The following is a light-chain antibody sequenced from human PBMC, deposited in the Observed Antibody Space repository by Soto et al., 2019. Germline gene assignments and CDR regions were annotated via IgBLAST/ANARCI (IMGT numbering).Light chain of an antibody. CDR2: EVS. CDR1: SSDIGAYIY. Sequence: QSVLTQPPSASGSPGQSVTISCTGTSSDIGAYIYVSWYQQHPGKAPKLMISEVSSRPSGVPERFSGSKSGNTASLTVSGVEADDEAHYCCSSYAGSNNFVFGTGTKVTVL. V-gene: IGLV2-8*01. CDR3: SSYAGSNNFV. J-gene: IGLJ1*01.